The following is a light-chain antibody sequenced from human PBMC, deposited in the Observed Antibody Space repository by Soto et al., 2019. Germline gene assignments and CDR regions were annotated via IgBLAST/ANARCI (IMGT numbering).Light chain of an antibody. Sequence: QSALTQPPSASGSPGQSVTISCTGTSSDVGDYNYVSWYQQHPGKAPKLMIYEVSKRPSGVPDRFSGSKSGNTASLTVSGLQAEDEADYYCISYAGSNNLFGGWTKLTVL. V-gene: IGLV2-8*01. CDR2: EVS. J-gene: IGLJ3*02. CDR1: SSDVGDYNY. CDR3: ISYAGSNNL.